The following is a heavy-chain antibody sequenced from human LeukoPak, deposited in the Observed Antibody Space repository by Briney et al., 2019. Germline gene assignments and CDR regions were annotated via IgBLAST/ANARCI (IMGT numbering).Heavy chain of an antibody. D-gene: IGHD6-13*01. CDR3: ARQRDPGGYSSS. CDR2: IYYSGST. J-gene: IGHJ4*02. V-gene: IGHV4-59*08. Sequence: SETLSHTCTVSGGSISSYYWSWIRQPPGKGLEWIGYIYYSGSTNYNPSLKSRVTISVDTSKNQFSLKLSSVTAADTAVYYCARQRDPGGYSSSWGQGTLVTVSS. CDR1: GGSISSYY.